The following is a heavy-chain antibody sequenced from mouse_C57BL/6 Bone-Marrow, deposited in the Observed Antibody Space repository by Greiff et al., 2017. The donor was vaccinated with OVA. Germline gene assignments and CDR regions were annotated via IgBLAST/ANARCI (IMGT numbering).Heavy chain of an antibody. CDR2: IYWDDDK. Sequence: QVTLKVSGPGILQSSQTLSLTCSFSGFSLSTSGMGVRWIRQPSGKGLEWLAHIYWDDDKRYTPSLKRRLTISKDTSRNQVFLKITSVDTADTATYYCARRVPNYYGSRHWYFDVWGTGTTVTVSS. CDR3: ARRVPNYYGSRHWYFDV. D-gene: IGHD1-1*01. CDR1: GFSLSTSGMG. V-gene: IGHV8-12*01. J-gene: IGHJ1*03.